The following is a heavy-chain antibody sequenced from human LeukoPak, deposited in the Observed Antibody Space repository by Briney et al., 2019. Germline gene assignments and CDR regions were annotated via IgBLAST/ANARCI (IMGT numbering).Heavy chain of an antibody. D-gene: IGHD2-15*01. CDR1: GFTFSSYA. V-gene: IGHV3-64*01. Sequence: PGGSLRLSCAASGFTFSSYAMHWVRQAPGKGLEYASAISSNGGSTYYANSVKGRFTISRDNSKNTLYLQMGSLRAEDMAVYYCARYCSGGSCASNLDAFDIWGQGTMVTVSS. CDR3: ARYCSGGSCASNLDAFDI. J-gene: IGHJ3*02. CDR2: ISSNGGST.